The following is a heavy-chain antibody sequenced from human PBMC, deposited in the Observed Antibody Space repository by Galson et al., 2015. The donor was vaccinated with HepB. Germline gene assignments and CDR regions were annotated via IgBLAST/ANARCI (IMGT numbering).Heavy chain of an antibody. CDR2: ISGSGGST. CDR3: AKAWGSSWYYYYYYMDV. V-gene: IGHV3-23*01. Sequence: SLRLSCAASGFTFSSYAMSWVRQAPGKGLEWVPAISGSGGSTYYADSVKGRFTISRDNSKNTLYLQMNSLRAEDTAVYYCAKAWGSSWYYYYYYMDVWGKGTTVTVSS. D-gene: IGHD6-13*01. CDR1: GFTFSSYA. J-gene: IGHJ6*03.